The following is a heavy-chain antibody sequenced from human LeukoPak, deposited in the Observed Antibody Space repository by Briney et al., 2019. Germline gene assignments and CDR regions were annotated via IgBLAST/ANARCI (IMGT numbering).Heavy chain of an antibody. CDR1: GYTFTSYG. J-gene: IGHJ4*02. Sequence: ASVKVSCKASGYTFTSYGISWVRQAPGQGLEWMGWISAYNGNTNYAQKLQGRVTMTTDTSTSTAYMELRSLRSDDTAVYYCARGSGAPYYYDSSGYPDYWGQGTLVTVSS. CDR3: ARGSGAPYYYDSSGYPDY. V-gene: IGHV1-18*01. CDR2: ISAYNGNT. D-gene: IGHD3-22*01.